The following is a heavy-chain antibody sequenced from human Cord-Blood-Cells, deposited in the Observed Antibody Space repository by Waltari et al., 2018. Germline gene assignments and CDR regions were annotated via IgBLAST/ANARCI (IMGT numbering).Heavy chain of an antibody. V-gene: IGHV1-46*03. CDR3: ARAAVVTAGPTRYFDL. J-gene: IGHJ2*01. D-gene: IGHD2-21*02. Sequence: QVQLVQSGAEVKKPGASVKVSCKASGYPFTSYYIHWVRQAPGKGLEWMGKINPSGGSTSYAQKFQGRVTMTRDTSTSTVYMELSSLRSEDTAVYYCARAAVVTAGPTRYFDLWGRGTLVTVSS. CDR2: INPSGGST. CDR1: GYPFTSYY.